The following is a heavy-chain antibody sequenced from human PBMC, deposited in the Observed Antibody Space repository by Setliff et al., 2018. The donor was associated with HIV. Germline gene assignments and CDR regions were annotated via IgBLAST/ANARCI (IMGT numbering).Heavy chain of an antibody. CDR3: TRPKYFYDIGGPDY. J-gene: IGHJ4*02. Sequence: GGSLRLSCAASGFTFSGSPIHWVRQASGKGLEWLGRIKTRADNYATAYAASVKGRFTISRDGSMNTAYLQMNSLKIEDTAVYYCTRPKYFYDIGGPDYWGQGTLVTVPQ. D-gene: IGHD3-22*01. CDR2: IKTRADNYAT. CDR1: GFTFSGSP. V-gene: IGHV3-73*01.